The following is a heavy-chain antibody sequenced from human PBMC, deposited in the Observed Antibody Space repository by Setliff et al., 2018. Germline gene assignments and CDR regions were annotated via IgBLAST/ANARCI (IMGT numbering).Heavy chain of an antibody. CDR3: AWTYYYASGRSGYYYYYYYMDV. CDR2: IYTSGST. V-gene: IGHV4-61*09. CDR1: GGSISSGSYY. Sequence: PSETLSLTCTVSGGSISSGSYYWSWIRQPAGKGMEWIGHIYTSGSTNYNPPLKSRVTISVDTSKNQFSLKLSSVTAADTAIYYSAWTYYYASGRSGYYYYYYYMDVWGKGTTVTVS. D-gene: IGHD3-10*01. J-gene: IGHJ6*03.